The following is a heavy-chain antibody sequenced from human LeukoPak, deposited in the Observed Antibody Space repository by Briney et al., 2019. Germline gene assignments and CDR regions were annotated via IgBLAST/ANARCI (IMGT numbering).Heavy chain of an antibody. V-gene: IGHV4-39*01. CDR1: GGSISSSIYY. Sequence: SETLSLTCTVSGGSISSSIYYWGWICQPPGKGLEWIGSIYYSGSTYYNPSLKSRVTISVDTSKNQFSLKLSSVTAADTAVYYCARPYCSGGTCYSLGPYDYWGQGTLVTVSS. CDR2: IYYSGST. D-gene: IGHD2-15*01. CDR3: ARPYCSGGTCYSLGPYDY. J-gene: IGHJ4*02.